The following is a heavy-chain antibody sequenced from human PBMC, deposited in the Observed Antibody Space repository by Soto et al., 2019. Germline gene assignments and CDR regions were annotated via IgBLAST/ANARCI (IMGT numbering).Heavy chain of an antibody. D-gene: IGHD3-22*01. V-gene: IGHV1-69*05. CDR1: GGTFSSYA. CDR2: IIPIFGTA. Sequence: SVKVSCKASGGTFSSYAISWVRQAPGQGLEWMGGIIPIFGTANYAQKFQGRVTITTDESTNTAYMELSSLRSEDTAVYYCARGSDYYDSSGYYQDAFDIWGQGTMVTVSS. CDR3: ARGSDYYDSSGYYQDAFDI. J-gene: IGHJ3*02.